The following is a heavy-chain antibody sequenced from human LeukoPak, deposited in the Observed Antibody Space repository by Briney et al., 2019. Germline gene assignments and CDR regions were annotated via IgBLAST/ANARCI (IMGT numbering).Heavy chain of an antibody. CDR2: IYPDDSDT. V-gene: IGHV5-51*01. J-gene: IGHJ5*02. CDR3: ARSAGHCSDGLCYAYNWFDL. CDR1: GHPFTNSW. Sequence: GESLKISCEASGHPFTNSWIAWVRQKPGKGPEWMGLIYPDDSDTRYNPSFQGQVIISADKSISTAYLQWSSLKASDTAMYYCARSAGHCSDGLCYAYNWFDLWGQGTLVTVSS. D-gene: IGHD2-8*01.